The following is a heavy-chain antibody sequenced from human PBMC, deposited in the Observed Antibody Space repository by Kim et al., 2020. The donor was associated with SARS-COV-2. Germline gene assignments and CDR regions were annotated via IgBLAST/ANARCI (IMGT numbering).Heavy chain of an antibody. D-gene: IGHD3-3*01. V-gene: IGHV3-11*06. J-gene: IGHJ5*02. Sequence: KGRFTISRDNAKNSLYLQMNSLRAEDTAVDYCAREGIFGVVIKGYNWFDPWGQGTLVTVSS. CDR3: AREGIFGVVIKGYNWFDP.